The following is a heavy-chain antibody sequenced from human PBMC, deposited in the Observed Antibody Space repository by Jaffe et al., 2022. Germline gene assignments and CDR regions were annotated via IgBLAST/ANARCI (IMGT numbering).Heavy chain of an antibody. J-gene: IGHJ3*02. CDR1: GYSFTSYW. CDR2: IYPGDSDT. CDR3: VRARPRYSGYDFDAFDI. V-gene: IGHV5-51*03. Sequence: EVQLVQSGAEVKKPGESLKISCKGSGYSFTSYWIGWVRQMPGKGLEWMGIIYPGDSDTRYSPSFQGQVTISADKSISTAYLQWSSLKASDTAMYYCVRARPRYSGYDFDAFDIWGQGTMVTVSS. D-gene: IGHD5-12*01.